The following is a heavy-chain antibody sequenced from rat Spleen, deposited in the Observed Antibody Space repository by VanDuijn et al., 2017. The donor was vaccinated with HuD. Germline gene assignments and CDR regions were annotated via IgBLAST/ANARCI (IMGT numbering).Heavy chain of an antibody. J-gene: IGHJ4*01. D-gene: IGHD1-3*01. Sequence: EVQLQESGPGLVKPSQSLSLTCSVTGYSITRSYRWNWIRKFPGDKLEWMGYINSVGSTNYNPSLKSRISITRDTSKNQFFLQVNSVTTEDTATYYCAKTTVAYYYVMDAWGQGASVTVSS. CDR2: INSVGST. V-gene: IGHV3-3*01. CDR1: GYSITRSYR. CDR3: AKTTVAYYYVMDA.